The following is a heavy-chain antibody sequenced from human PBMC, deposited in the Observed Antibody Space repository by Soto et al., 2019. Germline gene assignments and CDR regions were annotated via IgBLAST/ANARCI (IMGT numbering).Heavy chain of an antibody. Sequence: PSETLSLTCTVSGGSISSYYWSWIRQPPGKGLEWIGYIYYSGSTNYNPSLKSRVTISVDTSKNQFSLKLSSVTAEDTAVYYCAKGVPPGSGYPYYYYGMDVWGQGTTVTVS. J-gene: IGHJ6*02. CDR3: AKGVPPGSGYPYYYYGMDV. D-gene: IGHD3-3*01. V-gene: IGHV4-59*01. CDR2: IYYSGST. CDR1: GGSISSYY.